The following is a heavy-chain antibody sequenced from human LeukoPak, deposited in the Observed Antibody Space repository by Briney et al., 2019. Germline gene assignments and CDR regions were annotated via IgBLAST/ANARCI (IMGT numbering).Heavy chain of an antibody. V-gene: IGHV1-2*02. CDR3: ARGDSGYSPGSFDY. CDR1: GYTFTGYY. Sequence: ASVKVSCKASGYTFTGYYMHWVRQAPGQGLEWMGWINPNSGGTNYAQKFQGRVTITRDTSASTAYMELSSLRSEDMAVYYCARGDSGYSPGSFDYWGQGTLVTVSS. D-gene: IGHD3-22*01. CDR2: INPNSGGT. J-gene: IGHJ4*02.